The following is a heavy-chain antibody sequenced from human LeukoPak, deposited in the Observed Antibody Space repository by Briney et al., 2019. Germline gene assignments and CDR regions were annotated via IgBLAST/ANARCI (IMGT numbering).Heavy chain of an antibody. CDR1: GYTLTELS. CDR2: FDPEDGET. J-gene: IGHJ4*02. CDR3: ATAPKYYYDSSGYYYSDY. Sequence: GASVKVSCKVSGYTLTELSMHWVRQAPGKGLEWMGGFDPEDGETIYAQKFQGRVTMTEGTSTDTAYMELSSLRSEDTAVYYCATAPKYYYDSSGYYYSDYWGQGTLVTVSS. V-gene: IGHV1-24*01. D-gene: IGHD3-22*01.